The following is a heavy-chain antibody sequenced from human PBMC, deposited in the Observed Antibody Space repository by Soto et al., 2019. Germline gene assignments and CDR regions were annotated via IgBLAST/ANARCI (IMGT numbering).Heavy chain of an antibody. CDR2: INGDGSST. CDR3: VSLVERSDIAFDI. V-gene: IGHV3-74*01. J-gene: IGHJ3*02. D-gene: IGHD6-6*01. Sequence: SGGSLRLSCAASGFTFRRYWMHWVRQASGKGLVWVSRINGDGSSTSYADSVKGRFTISRDNAKNTLYLQMNSLRVEDTAVYYCVSLVERSDIAFDIWGQGTMVTVSS. CDR1: GFTFRRYW.